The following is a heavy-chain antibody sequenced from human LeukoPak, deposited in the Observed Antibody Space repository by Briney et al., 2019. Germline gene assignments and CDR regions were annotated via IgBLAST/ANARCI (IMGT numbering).Heavy chain of an antibody. CDR1: GFTFSDYY. V-gene: IGHV3-11*01. Sequence: PGGSLRLSCAASGFTFSDYYMSWIRQAPGKGLEWVAYLSSSGYTLYYTDSVKGRFTISRDNAKNSLYLQMNSLGAEDTAVYYCARVLSSGYSPFDYWGQGTLVTVSS. CDR2: LSSSGYTL. J-gene: IGHJ4*02. D-gene: IGHD3-22*01. CDR3: ARVLSSGYSPFDY.